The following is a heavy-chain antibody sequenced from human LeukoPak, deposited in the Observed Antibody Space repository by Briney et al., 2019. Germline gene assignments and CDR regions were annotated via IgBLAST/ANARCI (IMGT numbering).Heavy chain of an antibody. Sequence: PGGSLTLSCAASGFTFSSYAMNWVRQAPGKWLEWVSIIGGSGVTTHYADSVKGRFTIPRDNSKNTLFLQMNSLRAEDTAVYYCAKKGGAAGQGTVDYWGQGTLVTVSS. J-gene: IGHJ4*02. V-gene: IGHV3-23*01. D-gene: IGHD6-13*01. CDR1: GFTFSSYA. CDR2: IGGSGVTT. CDR3: AKKGGAAGQGTVDY.